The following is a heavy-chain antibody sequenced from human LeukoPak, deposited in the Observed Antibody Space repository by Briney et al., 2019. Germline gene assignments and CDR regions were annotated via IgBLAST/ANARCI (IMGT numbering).Heavy chain of an antibody. CDR1: GGTFSSYG. J-gene: IGHJ4*02. CDR2: ISAYNGNT. CDR3: ARDKTVVTPELDY. D-gene: IGHD4-23*01. V-gene: IGHV1-18*01. Sequence: ASVKVSCKASGGTFSSYGISWVRQAPGRGLEWMGWISAYNGNTNYAQKLQGRATMTTDTSTSTAYMELRSLRSDDTAVYYCARDKTVVTPELDYWGQGTLVTVSS.